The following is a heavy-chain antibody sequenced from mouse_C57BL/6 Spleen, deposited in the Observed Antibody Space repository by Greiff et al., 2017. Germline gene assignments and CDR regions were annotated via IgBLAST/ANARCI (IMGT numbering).Heavy chain of an antibody. CDR2: INPGSGGT. CDR1: GYAFTNYL. Sequence: QVQLQQSGAELVRPGPSVKVSCKASGYAFTNYLIEWVKQRPGQGLEWIGVINPGSGGTNYNEKFKGKATLTADKSSSTAYMQLSSLTSEDSAVYFCARSPGSSYFDYWGQGTTLTVSS. D-gene: IGHD1-1*01. J-gene: IGHJ2*01. CDR3: ARSPGSSYFDY. V-gene: IGHV1-54*01.